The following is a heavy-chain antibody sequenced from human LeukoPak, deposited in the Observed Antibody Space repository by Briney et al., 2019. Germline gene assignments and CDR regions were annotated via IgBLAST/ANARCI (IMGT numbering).Heavy chain of an antibody. D-gene: IGHD3-22*01. Sequence: GGSLRLSCAASGFAFSSYGMHWVRRAPGKGLEWVAVISYDGSNKYYADSVKGRFTISRDNSKNTLYLQMNSLRAEDTAVYYCAKDRGTSTMIVELSFDYWGQGTLVTVSS. CDR1: GFAFSSYG. CDR3: AKDRGTSTMIVELSFDY. V-gene: IGHV3-30*18. CDR2: ISYDGSNK. J-gene: IGHJ4*02.